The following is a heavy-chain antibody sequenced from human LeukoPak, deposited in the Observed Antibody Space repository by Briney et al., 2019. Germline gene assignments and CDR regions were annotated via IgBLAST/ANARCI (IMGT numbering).Heavy chain of an antibody. CDR3: ARTREYSSSWYFPPFDP. J-gene: IGHJ5*02. Sequence: ASVKVSCKASGYTFTSYDITWVRQATGQGLEWMGWMSPDSGYTGYAQTFQGRVTLTRNTSVSTAFMELSSLRSEDTAVYYCARTREYSSSWYFPPFDPWGQGTLVTISS. CDR2: MSPDSGYT. D-gene: IGHD6-13*01. V-gene: IGHV1-8*01. CDR1: GYTFTSYD.